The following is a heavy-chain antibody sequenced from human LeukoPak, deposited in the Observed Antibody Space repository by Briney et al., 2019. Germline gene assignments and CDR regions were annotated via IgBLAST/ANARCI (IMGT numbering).Heavy chain of an antibody. CDR3: ASGIEVGPIYFDY. Sequence: PGGSLRLSCAASGFTVSSKYVSWVRQAPGKGLEWASVIYSGGNTYYADSVKGRFTISRDNSKNTVNLQMNSLRAEDTAVYYCASGIEVGPIYFDYWGQGTLVTVSS. J-gene: IGHJ4*02. CDR2: IYSGGNT. V-gene: IGHV3-66*01. D-gene: IGHD6-19*01. CDR1: GFTVSSKY.